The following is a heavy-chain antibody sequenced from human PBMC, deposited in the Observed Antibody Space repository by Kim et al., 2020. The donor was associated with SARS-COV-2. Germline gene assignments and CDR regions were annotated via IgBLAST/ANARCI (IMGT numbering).Heavy chain of an antibody. CDR3: ARDVEQQLVLGYYGMDV. D-gene: IGHD6-13*01. CDR1: GFTFSDYY. CDR2: ISSSSSYT. Sequence: GGSLRLSCAASGFTFSDYYMSWIRQAPGKGLEWVSYISSSSSYTNYADSVKGRFTISRDNAKNSLYLQMNSLRAEDTAVYYCARDVEQQLVLGYYGMDVWGQGTTVTVSS. J-gene: IGHJ6*02. V-gene: IGHV3-11*05.